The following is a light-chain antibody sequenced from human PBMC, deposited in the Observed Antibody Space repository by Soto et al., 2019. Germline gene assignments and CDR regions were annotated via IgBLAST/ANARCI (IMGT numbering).Light chain of an antibody. CDR3: MIWHSNAWV. CDR2: YKSDSDK. Sequence: QPVLIQPASLSASPGASASLTCTLRSGINVGTYRIFWYQQKPGSPPQYLLRYKSDSDKQQGSGVPSRFSGSKDASANAGILLISGLQSEDEADYYCMIWHSNAWVFGGGTQLTVL. CDR1: SGINVGTYR. V-gene: IGLV5-45*01. J-gene: IGLJ2*01.